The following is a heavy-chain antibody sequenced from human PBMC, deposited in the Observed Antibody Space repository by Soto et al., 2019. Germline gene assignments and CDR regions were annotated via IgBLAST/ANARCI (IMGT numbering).Heavy chain of an antibody. Sequence: EVQLLESGGGLVQPGGSLRLSCAASGFTFSTYAMSWVRQAPGKGLEWVSSISGSGGSTYYAESVKGRFTISRDNSKNTLYLQMNILRAEDTAVYYCAKDQRGDYDILTGPHRRGQGTLVTVSS. D-gene: IGHD3-9*01. CDR1: GFTFSTYA. J-gene: IGHJ4*02. CDR2: ISGSGGST. CDR3: AKDQRGDYDILTGPHR. V-gene: IGHV3-23*01.